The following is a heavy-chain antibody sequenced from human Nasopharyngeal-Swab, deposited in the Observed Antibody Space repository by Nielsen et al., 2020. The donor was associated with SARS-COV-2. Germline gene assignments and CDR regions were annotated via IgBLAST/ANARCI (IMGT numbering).Heavy chain of an antibody. D-gene: IGHD2-2*01. CDR3: ARAEVPAALDY. V-gene: IGHV4-30-4*01. CDR2: ICYSGST. Sequence: RQAPGKGLEWIGYICYSGSTYYNPSLKSRVTISVDTSKNQFSLKLSSVTAADTAVYYCARAEVPAALDYWGQGTLVTVSS. J-gene: IGHJ4*02.